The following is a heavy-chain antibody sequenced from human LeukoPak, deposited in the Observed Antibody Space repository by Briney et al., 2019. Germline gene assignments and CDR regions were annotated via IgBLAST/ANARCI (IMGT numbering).Heavy chain of an antibody. Sequence: SETLSLTCTVSGGSISSSTYYWGWIRQPPGKGLEWIGSIYYSGSTYYNPSLKSRVTTSVDTSKNQFSLKLSSVTAADTAVYYCARCYGSGSFYYYYYMDVWGKGTTVTVSS. V-gene: IGHV4-39*07. CDR3: ARCYGSGSFYYYYYMDV. J-gene: IGHJ6*03. CDR1: GGSISSSTYY. CDR2: IYYSGST. D-gene: IGHD3-10*01.